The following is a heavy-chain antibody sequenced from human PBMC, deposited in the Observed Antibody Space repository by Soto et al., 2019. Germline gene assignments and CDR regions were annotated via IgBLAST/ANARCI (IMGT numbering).Heavy chain of an antibody. CDR1: GYTFTSYG. CDR3: ARAGVVRGVIMGRYYYYGMDV. Sequence: ASVKVSCKASGYTFTSYGISWVRQAPGQGLEWMGWISAYNGNTNYAQKLQGRVTMTTATSTSTAYMELRSLRSDDTAVYYCARAGVVRGVIMGRYYYYGMDVWGQGTTVTVSS. V-gene: IGHV1-18*01. CDR2: ISAYNGNT. D-gene: IGHD3-10*01. J-gene: IGHJ6*02.